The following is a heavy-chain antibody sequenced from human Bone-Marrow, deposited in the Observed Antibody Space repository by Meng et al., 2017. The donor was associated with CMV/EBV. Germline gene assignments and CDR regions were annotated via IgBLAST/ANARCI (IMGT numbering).Heavy chain of an antibody. J-gene: IGHJ4*02. Sequence: GGSLRLSCAASGFTFSSYAMSWVRQAPGKGLEWVSAISGSGGSTYYADSVKGRFTISRDNSKNTLYLQMNSLRAEDTAVYYCAKVLHYDFWSGYKWWDQGTLVTVSS. CDR3: AKVLHYDFWSGYKW. D-gene: IGHD3-3*01. CDR2: ISGSGGST. CDR1: GFTFSSYA. V-gene: IGHV3-23*01.